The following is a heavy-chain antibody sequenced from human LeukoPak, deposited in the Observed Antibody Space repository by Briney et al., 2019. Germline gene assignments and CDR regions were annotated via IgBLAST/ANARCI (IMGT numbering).Heavy chain of an antibody. Sequence: PSETLSLTCAVYGGSFSGYYWSWIRQPPGKGLEWIGEINHSGSTNYNPSLKSRVTISVDTSKNQFSLKLSSVTAADTAVYYCARGGRYCSSTSCYSLQRRYYYYGMDVWGQGTTVTVSS. CDR1: GGSFSGYY. CDR2: INHSGST. CDR3: ARGGRYCSSTSCYSLQRRYYYYGMDV. D-gene: IGHD2-2*01. V-gene: IGHV4-34*01. J-gene: IGHJ6*02.